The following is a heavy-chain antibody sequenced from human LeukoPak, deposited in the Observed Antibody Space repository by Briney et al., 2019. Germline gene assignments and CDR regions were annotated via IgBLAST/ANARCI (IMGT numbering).Heavy chain of an antibody. CDR2: IKSKIDGGATDYSGTT. D-gene: IGHD4-23*01. J-gene: IGHJ4*02. CDR3: TTRNGNLRYFDY. Sequence: GGSLRLSCAASGFTFRNAWMSWVRQAPGKGLEWVGRIKSKIDGGATDYSGTTDYAAPVKGRIPISRDDSKNTLYLQMNSLKTEDTAVYYCTTRNGNLRYFDYWGQGTLVIVSS. V-gene: IGHV3-15*01. CDR1: GFTFRNAW.